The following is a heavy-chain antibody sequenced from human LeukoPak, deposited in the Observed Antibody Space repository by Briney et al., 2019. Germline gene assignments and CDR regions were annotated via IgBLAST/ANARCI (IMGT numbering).Heavy chain of an antibody. V-gene: IGHV3-15*01. CDR3: TTDGGITIRPLFDF. J-gene: IGHJ4*02. CDR1: GITFTSAW. CDR2: IKSKNDGGTR. D-gene: IGHD1-14*01. Sequence: GGSLRLSCAASGITFTSAWMGWVRQAPGKGLEWVGRIKSKNDGGTRDYAAPVRGRFTISTDDSKITSYLQMNNLKIEDTAVYYCTTDGGITIRPLFDFWGQGTLVTVPS.